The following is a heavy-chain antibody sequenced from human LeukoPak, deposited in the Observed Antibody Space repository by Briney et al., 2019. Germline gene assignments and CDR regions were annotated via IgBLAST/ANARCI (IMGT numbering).Heavy chain of an antibody. J-gene: IGHJ4*02. CDR3: ARGEGDY. CDR1: GFTFISYW. Sequence: GGSLRLSCAASGFTFISYWMSWVRQAPGKGLEWVANIKQDGSEKYYVDSVKGRFTISRDNAKNSLYLQMNSLRAEDTAVYYCARGEGDYWGQGTLVTVSS. V-gene: IGHV3-7*01. CDR2: IKQDGSEK.